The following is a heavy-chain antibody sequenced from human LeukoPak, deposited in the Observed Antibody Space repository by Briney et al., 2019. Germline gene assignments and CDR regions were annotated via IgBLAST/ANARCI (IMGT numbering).Heavy chain of an antibody. D-gene: IGHD6-19*01. CDR2: IYPSDSDT. Sequence: GESLKISCKGSRNSFKRNWIGWVRQMPGKGLEWMAIIYPSDSDTRYSPSFQGQVTISADKSISTAYLQWSSLKASDTAMYYCARSSGWYGGFDYWGQGTLVTVSS. V-gene: IGHV5-51*01. CDR1: RNSFKRNW. CDR3: ARSSGWYGGFDY. J-gene: IGHJ4*02.